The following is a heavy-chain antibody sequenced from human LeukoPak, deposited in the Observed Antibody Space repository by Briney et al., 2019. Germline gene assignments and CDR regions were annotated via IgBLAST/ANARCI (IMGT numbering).Heavy chain of an antibody. CDR2: ISYGGNT. V-gene: IGHV4-59*01. J-gene: IGHJ3*01. CDR1: GDSISSYY. CDR3: ARGRVYFYGSGSRYLDDAFDL. D-gene: IGHD3-10*01. Sequence: SETLSLTCTVAGDSISSYYWSWIRQSPGKGLEWVGQISYGGNTKYNPFLRGRVTISADTSKFSLKLTSVTAADTAVYYCARGRVYFYGSGSRYLDDAFDLWGQGTTVTVSS.